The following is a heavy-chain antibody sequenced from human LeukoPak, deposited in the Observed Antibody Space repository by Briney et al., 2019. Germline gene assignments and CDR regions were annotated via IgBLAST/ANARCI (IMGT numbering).Heavy chain of an antibody. J-gene: IGHJ5*02. D-gene: IGHD6-19*01. CDR1: GFTFSRYD. Sequence: GGPLRLSCAASGFTFSRYDMTWVRQAPGRGLVWVSSIRPSGDNTYYGDSVKGRFTISRDNSKNTVYLQMNNMRVDDTAVYYCARVAGWHWFDPWGQGTLVTVSS. CDR2: IRPSGDNT. CDR3: ARVAGWHWFDP. V-gene: IGHV3-23*01.